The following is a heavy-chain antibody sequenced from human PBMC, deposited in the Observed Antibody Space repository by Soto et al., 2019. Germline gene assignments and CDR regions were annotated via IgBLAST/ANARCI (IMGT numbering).Heavy chain of an antibody. CDR3: ARYSSSHYTFDY. CDR1: GGSIGSYY. D-gene: IGHD6-13*01. J-gene: IGHJ4*01. CDR2: IYYSGST. V-gene: IGHV4-59*01. Sequence: SETLSLTCAVSGGSIGSYYWSWIGQPPGKGLEWIGYIYYSGSTNYNPSLKSRVTISVDTSKNQFSLKLSSVTAADTAVYYCARYSSSHYTFDYRGQGTLVTGSS.